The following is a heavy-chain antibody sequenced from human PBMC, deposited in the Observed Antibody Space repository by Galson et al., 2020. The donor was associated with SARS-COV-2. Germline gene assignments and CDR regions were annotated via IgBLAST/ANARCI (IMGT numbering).Heavy chain of an antibody. CDR3: ARAAFDHDCSSYYYYDYMDV. V-gene: IGHV4-38-2*02. CDR2: IYHTGSN. Sequence: NPSETLSLTCTVSGYSISSGYYWGWIRQPPGKGLEWIGSIYHTGSNYYNPSLKRRVTISEDTSKNQFPLKLSPMTAAHTAVYYCARAAFDHDCSSYYYYDYMDVWGKGTTVTVSS. D-gene: IGHD3-16*01. J-gene: IGHJ6*03. CDR1: GYSISSGYY.